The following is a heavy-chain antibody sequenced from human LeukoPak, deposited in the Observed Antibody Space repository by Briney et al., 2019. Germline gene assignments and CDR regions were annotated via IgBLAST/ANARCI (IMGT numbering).Heavy chain of an antibody. CDR2: IKPGGEST. CDR3: AREKPETYHFDF. V-gene: IGHV1-46*01. J-gene: IGHJ4*02. D-gene: IGHD2-21*01. Sequence: ASVKVSYKASGYIFSNAYIHWVRQAPGQGLDWVGVIKPGGESTLYAQKFQGRVTMTRDMSTSTVYMELSSLRSDDTVIYYCAREKPETYHFDFWGQGTLVTVSS. CDR1: GYIFSNAY.